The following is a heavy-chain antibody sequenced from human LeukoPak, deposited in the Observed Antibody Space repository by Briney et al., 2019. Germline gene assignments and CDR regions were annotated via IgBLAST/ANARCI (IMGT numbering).Heavy chain of an antibody. Sequence: ASVKVSCKASGYTFTSYYMHWVRQAPGQGLEWMGIINPSGGSTSYAQKFQGRVTMTRDTSISTAYMELSGLTSDDRAVYFCARIMRMGTSLRLFDYWGQGTLVTVSS. J-gene: IGHJ4*02. D-gene: IGHD3-3*01. CDR1: GYTFTSYY. CDR2: INPSGGST. V-gene: IGHV1-46*01. CDR3: ARIMRMGTSLRLFDY.